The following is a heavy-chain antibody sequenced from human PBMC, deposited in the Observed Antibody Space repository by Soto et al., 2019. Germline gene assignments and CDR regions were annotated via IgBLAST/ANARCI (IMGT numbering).Heavy chain of an antibody. V-gene: IGHV4-39*01. J-gene: IGHJ5*02. CDR3: ARRGSGYDWGWFDP. D-gene: IGHD5-12*01. Sequence: SETLSLTCTVSRDSISNNNYYWGWIRQPPGKGLEWIANIYYTGRTYYNPSLRSRVAISVDTSKNQFSLKVNSVTAADTAVYFCARRGSGYDWGWFDPWGLGILVTVSS. CDR1: RDSISNNNYY. CDR2: IYYTGRT.